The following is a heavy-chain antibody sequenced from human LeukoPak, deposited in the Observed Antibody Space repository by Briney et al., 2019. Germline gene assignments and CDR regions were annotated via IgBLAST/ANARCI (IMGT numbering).Heavy chain of an antibody. CDR2: LYYSGST. Sequence: PSETLSLTCTVSGASISSHYWSWIRQPPGKGLEWIGYLYYSGSTNYNPSLKSRVTISVGTSKNQFSLKLSSVTAADTAVYYCAREVGTLLDYWGQGTLVTVSS. CDR1: GASISSHY. V-gene: IGHV4-59*11. D-gene: IGHD1-26*01. CDR3: AREVGTLLDY. J-gene: IGHJ4*02.